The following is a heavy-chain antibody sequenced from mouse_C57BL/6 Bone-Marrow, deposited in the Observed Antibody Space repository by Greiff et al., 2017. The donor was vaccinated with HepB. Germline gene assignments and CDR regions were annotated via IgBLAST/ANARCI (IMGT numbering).Heavy chain of an antibody. D-gene: IGHD2-4*01. CDR1: GYTFTSYW. Sequence: QVQLQQPGAELVKPGASVKLSCKASGYTFTSYWMQWVKQRPGQGLEWIGEIDPSDSYTNYNQKFKGKATLTVDPSSSTAYMQRSSLTSEDSAVYYCARLGEYDFAYWGQGTLVTVSA. J-gene: IGHJ3*01. CDR2: IDPSDSYT. CDR3: ARLGEYDFAY. V-gene: IGHV1-50*01.